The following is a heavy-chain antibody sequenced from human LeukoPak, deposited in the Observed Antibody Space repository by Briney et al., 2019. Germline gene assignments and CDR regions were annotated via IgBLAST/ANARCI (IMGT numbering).Heavy chain of an antibody. CDR2: IYYSGST. Sequence: PSETLSLTCTVSGGPISSYYWSWIRQPPGKGLEWIGYIYYSGSTNYNPSLKSRVTISVDTSKNQFSLKLSSVTAADTAVYYCARTTYYDFWSGWGAFDIWGQGTMVTVSS. CDR3: ARTTYYDFWSGWGAFDI. CDR1: GGPISSYY. V-gene: IGHV4-59*01. D-gene: IGHD3-3*01. J-gene: IGHJ3*02.